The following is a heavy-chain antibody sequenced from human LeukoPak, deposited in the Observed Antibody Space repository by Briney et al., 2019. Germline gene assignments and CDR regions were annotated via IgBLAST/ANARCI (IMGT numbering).Heavy chain of an antibody. V-gene: IGHV4-34*01. J-gene: IGHJ6*02. Sequence: SETLSLTCAVYGGSFSGYYWSWIRQPPGKGLEWIGEINHSGSTNYNPSLKSRVTISVDTSKNQFSLKLSSVTAADTAVYYCAGGAWIAARAMGYYYGMDVWGQGTTVTVSS. CDR3: AGGAWIAARAMGYYYGMDV. CDR1: GGSFSGYY. CDR2: INHSGST. D-gene: IGHD6-13*01.